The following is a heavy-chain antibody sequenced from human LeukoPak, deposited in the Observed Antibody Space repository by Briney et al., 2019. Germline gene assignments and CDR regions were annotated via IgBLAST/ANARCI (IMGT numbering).Heavy chain of an antibody. CDR1: GYSFTSYW. J-gene: IGHJ6*03. CDR3: ARHGYSSPNYYYYMDV. D-gene: IGHD6-13*01. CDR2: IYPGDSDT. Sequence: GESLKISCKGSGYSFTSYWIGWVRQMPGKGLEWMGIIYPGDSDTRYSPSFQGQVTISADKSISTAYLQWSSLKASDTAMYYCARHGYSSPNYYYYMDVWGKGTTVTVSS. V-gene: IGHV5-51*01.